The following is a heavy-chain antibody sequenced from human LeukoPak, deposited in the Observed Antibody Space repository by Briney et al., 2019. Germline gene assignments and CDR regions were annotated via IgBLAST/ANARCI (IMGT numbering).Heavy chain of an antibody. Sequence: ASVKVSWKVSGYTLTELSMHWVRQAPGKGLEWMGGFDPEDGETIYAQKFQGRVTMTEDTSTDTAYMELSSLRSEDTAVYYCATEGNGYGSGVIDPWGQGTLVTVSS. V-gene: IGHV1-24*01. CDR2: FDPEDGET. CDR3: ATEGNGYGSGVIDP. CDR1: GYTLTELS. J-gene: IGHJ5*02. D-gene: IGHD3-10*01.